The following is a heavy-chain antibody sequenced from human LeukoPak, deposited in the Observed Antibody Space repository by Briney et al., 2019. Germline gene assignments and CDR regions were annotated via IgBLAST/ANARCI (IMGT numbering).Heavy chain of an antibody. D-gene: IGHD2-2*01. CDR2: IYYSGST. Sequence: SQTLSLTCTVSGGSISSGGYYWSWIRQHPGKGLEWIGYIYYSGSTYYNPSLKSRVTISVETSKNQFSLKLSSVTAADTAVYYCARGHDCSGTRCGDWFDPWGQGTLVTVSS. J-gene: IGHJ5*02. V-gene: IGHV4-31*03. CDR1: GGSISSGGYY. CDR3: ARGHDCSGTRCGDWFDP.